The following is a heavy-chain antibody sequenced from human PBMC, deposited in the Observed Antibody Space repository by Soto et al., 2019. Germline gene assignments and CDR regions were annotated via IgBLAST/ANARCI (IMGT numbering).Heavy chain of an antibody. J-gene: IGHJ6*02. CDR3: AASCVGCGGFNYYGMDV. D-gene: IGHD2-21*01. V-gene: IGHV4-59*12. CDR1: GGSISGYY. Sequence: SETLSLTCTVSGGSISGYYWSWIRQPPGKGLEWIGYMYNTGSTVYNPSFKSRVTISVDTSKNQFSLKLSSVTAADTAVYYCAASCVGCGGFNYYGMDVWGQGTTVTVSS. CDR2: MYNTGST.